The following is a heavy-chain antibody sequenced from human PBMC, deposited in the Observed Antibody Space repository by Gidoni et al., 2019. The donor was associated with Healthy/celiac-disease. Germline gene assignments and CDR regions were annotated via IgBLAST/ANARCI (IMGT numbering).Heavy chain of an antibody. D-gene: IGHD6-19*01. Sequence: EVQLVQSGAEVKKPGESLRISCKGSGYSLTSYWISWVRQMPGTGLEWMGRIDPSDYNTNYSPSFQGHVTISADKAISTAYLQWSSLKASDTAMYYCARRRSTVAGLDYYGMDVWGQGTTVTVSS. J-gene: IGHJ6*02. V-gene: IGHV5-10-1*03. CDR1: GYSLTSYW. CDR2: IDPSDYNT. CDR3: ARRRSTVAGLDYYGMDV.